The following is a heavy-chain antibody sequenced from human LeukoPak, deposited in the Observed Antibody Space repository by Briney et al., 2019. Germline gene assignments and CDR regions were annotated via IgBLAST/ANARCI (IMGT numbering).Heavy chain of an antibody. CDR2: ISCIGRT. CDR1: GDSISSSSYY. D-gene: IGHD5-24*01. CDR3: ARHRGGWLRAFDI. J-gene: IGHJ3*02. Sequence: SETLSLTCTVSGDSISSSSYYWASIRQPPGKGLDWIGTISCIGRTNYNTYLKSRVTISVATSNNQFSLKLSSVTAADTAVYYCARHRGGWLRAFDIWGQGTMVTVSS. V-gene: IGHV4-39*01.